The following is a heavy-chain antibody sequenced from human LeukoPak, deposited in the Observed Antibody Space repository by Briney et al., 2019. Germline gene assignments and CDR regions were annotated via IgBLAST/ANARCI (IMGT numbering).Heavy chain of an antibody. V-gene: IGHV3-74*01. J-gene: IGHJ4*02. Sequence: HPGGSLRLSCAASGFTFSSHWMHWVRQVPGKGLVWVSRINTDGSTATYADSVKGRFTNSRDNAKNTLNLQMNSLRAEDTAVYYCARDPSRDYYDSSAIDYWGQGTLATVSS. CDR3: ARDPSRDYYDSSAIDY. CDR2: INTDGSTA. D-gene: IGHD3-22*01. CDR1: GFTFSSHW.